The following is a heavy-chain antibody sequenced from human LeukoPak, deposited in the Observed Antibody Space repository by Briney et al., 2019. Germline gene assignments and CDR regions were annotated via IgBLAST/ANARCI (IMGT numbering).Heavy chain of an antibody. CDR2: INPNSGGT. D-gene: IGHD3-16*02. CDR3: ARDRSFSGWFDP. Sequence: ASVKVSCKASGYTFTSYDINWVRQATGQGLEWMGWINPNSGGTNYAQKFQGRVTMTRDTSISTAYMELSRLRSDDTAVYYCARDRSFSGWFDPWGQGTLVTVSS. J-gene: IGHJ5*02. V-gene: IGHV1-2*02. CDR1: GYTFTSYD.